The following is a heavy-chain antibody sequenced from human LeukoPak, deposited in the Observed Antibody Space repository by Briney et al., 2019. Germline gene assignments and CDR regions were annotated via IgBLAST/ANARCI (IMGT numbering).Heavy chain of an antibody. V-gene: IGHV1-18*01. CDR1: GYTFSSYG. Sequence: ASVKVSCKASGYTFSSYGISWLRQAPGQELEWMGWISAYNGNTNYAQKFQGRVTMTTDTSTSTAYMELRSLRSDDTAVYYCARDLPLLFFGEGAVFDIWGQGTMVTVST. CDR3: ARDLPLLFFGEGAVFDI. J-gene: IGHJ3*02. D-gene: IGHD3-10*01. CDR2: ISAYNGNT.